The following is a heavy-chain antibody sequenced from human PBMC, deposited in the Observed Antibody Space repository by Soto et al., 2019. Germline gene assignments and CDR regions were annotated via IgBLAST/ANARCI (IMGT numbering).Heavy chain of an antibody. D-gene: IGHD6-25*01. Sequence: GGSLRLSCAASGFTFSSYAMSWVRQSPGKGLEWASSISGSGGSTHYADSVKGRFTISRDNTKNTLYLQMNSLRAEDTAVYYCAKRLAFDIWGQGTMVTVSS. J-gene: IGHJ3*02. CDR2: ISGSGGST. CDR1: GFTFSSYA. V-gene: IGHV3-23*01. CDR3: AKRLAFDI.